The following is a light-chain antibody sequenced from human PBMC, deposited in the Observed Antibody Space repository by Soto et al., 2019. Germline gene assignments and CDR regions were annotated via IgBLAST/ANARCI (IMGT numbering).Light chain of an antibody. J-gene: IGLJ3*02. CDR3: CSYAGVDIPMV. CDR1: SKDVGNYKL. CDR2: EDT. V-gene: IGLV2-23*01. Sequence: QSALTQPASVSGSPGQSITISCTGTSKDVGNYKLVSWYQQHPDKAPKLIIYEDTNRPSGISDRFSGSKSGNTASLTISGLQAEDEADYYCCSYAGVDIPMVFDGGTKLTVL.